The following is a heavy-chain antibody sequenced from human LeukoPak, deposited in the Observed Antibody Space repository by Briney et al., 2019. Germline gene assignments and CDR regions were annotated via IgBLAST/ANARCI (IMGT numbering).Heavy chain of an antibody. V-gene: IGHV3-7*01. J-gene: IGHJ4*02. D-gene: IGHD4-23*01. Sequence: GGSLRLSCAASGFPFSDYWMSWMRQAPGKGLEWVANIKYDGKEEYYVDSVKGRFTISRDNAKNSLYLQLNSLRVEDTAVYYCRSGGAAPGSFDNWGQGTLVIVSP. CDR3: RSGGAAPGSFDN. CDR2: IKYDGKEE. CDR1: GFPFSDYW.